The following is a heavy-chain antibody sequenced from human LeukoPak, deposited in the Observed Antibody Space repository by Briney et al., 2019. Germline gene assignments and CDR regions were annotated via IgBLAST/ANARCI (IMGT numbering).Heavy chain of an antibody. Sequence: SETLSLTCTVSGGSIISDYWSWIRQPPGKGLEWIGYIYYSGSTNYNPSLKSRVTISVDTSKNQFSLKLTSVTAADTAVYYCARGVYQLLGYYYYYMDVWGKGTTVTISS. D-gene: IGHD2-2*01. CDR2: IYYSGST. J-gene: IGHJ6*03. V-gene: IGHV4-59*01. CDR3: ARGVYQLLGYYYYYMDV. CDR1: GGSIISDY.